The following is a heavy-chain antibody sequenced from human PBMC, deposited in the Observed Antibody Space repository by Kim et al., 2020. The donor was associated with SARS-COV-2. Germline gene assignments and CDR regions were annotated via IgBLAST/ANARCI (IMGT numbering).Heavy chain of an antibody. CDR3: AIILDGDGAVFDY. Sequence: GGSLRLSCAASGFTFSAYAMNWVRQAPGKGLEWVSSINFSGIGAYYADSVRGRFTISRDNSKNTLHLQMNSLRAEDTAVYYCAIILDGDGAVFDYWGQGILVTVSS. D-gene: IGHD4-17*01. CDR1: GFTFSAYA. J-gene: IGHJ4*02. V-gene: IGHV3-23*01. CDR2: INFSGIGA.